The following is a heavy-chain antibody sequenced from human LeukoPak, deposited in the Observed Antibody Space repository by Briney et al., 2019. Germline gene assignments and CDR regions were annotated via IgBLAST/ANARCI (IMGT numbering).Heavy chain of an antibody. D-gene: IGHD3-16*01. CDR2: ISGSGGST. CDR1: GFTFSSYA. V-gene: IGHV3-23*01. Sequence: GESLKISCKASGFTFSSYAMSWVRQAPGKGLEWVSAISGSGGSTYYADSVKGRFTISRDNSKNTLYLQMNSLRAEDTAVYYCAEDMGYDYVWGSFSFDYWGQGTLVTVSS. J-gene: IGHJ4*02. CDR3: AEDMGYDYVWGSFSFDY.